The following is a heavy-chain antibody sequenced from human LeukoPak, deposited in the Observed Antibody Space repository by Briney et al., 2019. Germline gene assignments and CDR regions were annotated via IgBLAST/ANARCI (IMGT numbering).Heavy chain of an antibody. D-gene: IGHD5-18*01. Sequence: ETSETLSLTCTVSGGSISSYYWSWIRQPPGKGLEWIGYIYYSGSTNYNPSLKSRVTISVDTSKNQFSLKLSSVTAADTAVYYCAGSSTQLWPLGGYWGQGTLVTVSS. J-gene: IGHJ4*02. CDR3: AGSSTQLWPLGGY. CDR2: IYYSGST. CDR1: GGSISSYY. V-gene: IGHV4-59*01.